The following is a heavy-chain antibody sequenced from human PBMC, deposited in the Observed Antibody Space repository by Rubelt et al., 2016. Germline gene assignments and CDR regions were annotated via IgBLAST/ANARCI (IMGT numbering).Heavy chain of an antibody. Sequence: QVQLVQSGAEVKKPGASVKVSCKVSGYTFTELSMHWVRQAPGNGIEWRGGFDPEAGESIYAQRSQGGGTMTEETPTDTAYMELSSLRAEDTAVYYCATGQYSSGCDYWAREPWSPSPQ. CDR2: FDPEAGES. J-gene: IGHJ4*02. CDR3: ATGQYSSGCDY. D-gene: IGHD6-19*01. CDR1: GYTFTELS. V-gene: IGHV1-24*01.